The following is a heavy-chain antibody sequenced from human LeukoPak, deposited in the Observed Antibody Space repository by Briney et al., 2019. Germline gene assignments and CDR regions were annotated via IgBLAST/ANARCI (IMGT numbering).Heavy chain of an antibody. Sequence: ASVKVSCKASGSTFTKYIIHWVRQAPGQGFEWVGGIDPNGGRTFHAQKFQDRVTLTRDLSPTTVYMQLSSLREEDTAVYYCMRALTISGIGPPPAWGQGTLLTVSS. CDR2: IDPNGGRT. V-gene: IGHV1-46*01. CDR1: GSTFTKYI. J-gene: IGHJ5*02. D-gene: IGHD3-3*01. CDR3: MRALTISGIGPPPA.